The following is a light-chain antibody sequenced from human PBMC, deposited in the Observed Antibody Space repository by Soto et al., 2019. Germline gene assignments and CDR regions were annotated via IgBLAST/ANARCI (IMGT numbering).Light chain of an antibody. Sequence: LTQSPATLSVSPGERATLSCRASQSVSIKLAWYQQKPGQAPRLLIYGASSRATGIPDRFSGSGSGTDFTLTISSLEPEDFALYYCQQRNTWPPITFGQGTLLAV. CDR2: GAS. CDR3: QQRNTWPPIT. J-gene: IGKJ5*01. V-gene: IGKV3-11*01. CDR1: QSVSIK.